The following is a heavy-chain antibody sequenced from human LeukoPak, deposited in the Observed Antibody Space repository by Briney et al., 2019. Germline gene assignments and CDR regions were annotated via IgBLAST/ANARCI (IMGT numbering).Heavy chain of an antibody. D-gene: IGHD3-10*01. V-gene: IGHV4-31*03. CDR1: GGSISSGGYY. Sequence: KPSQTLSLTCTVSGGSISSGGYYWGWISQHPGRGLEWIVYIYYSGSTYYNPSLKRRVTISVDTSKYQFSLKLSSVTAADTAVYYCARMVRGVIVAFDIWGQGTMVTVSS. J-gene: IGHJ3*02. CDR2: IYYSGST. CDR3: ARMVRGVIVAFDI.